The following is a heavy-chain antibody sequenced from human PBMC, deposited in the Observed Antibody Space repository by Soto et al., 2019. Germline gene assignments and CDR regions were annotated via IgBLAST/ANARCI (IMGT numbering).Heavy chain of an antibody. CDR2: MNPNSGNT. CDR1: GYTFTSYD. V-gene: IGHV1-8*01. CDR3: ARGLLDIVVVVAATDYYMDV. J-gene: IGHJ6*03. D-gene: IGHD2-15*01. Sequence: QVQLVQSGAEVKKPGASVKVSCKASGYTFTSYDINWVRQATGQGLEWMGWMNPNSGNTGYAQKFQGRVTMTRNTYISTAYMELSSLRSEDTAVYYCARGLLDIVVVVAATDYYMDVWGKGTTVTVSS.